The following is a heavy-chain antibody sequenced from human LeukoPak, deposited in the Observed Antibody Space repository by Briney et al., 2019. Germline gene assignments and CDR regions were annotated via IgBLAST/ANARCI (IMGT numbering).Heavy chain of an antibody. CDR1: GGPISSTNW. CDR3: AASFDGMDV. CDR2: IYHTGST. J-gene: IGHJ6*02. Sequence: ASETLSLTCAVSGGPISSTNWWSWVRQPPGKGLEWIGEIYHTGSTNYKPSLKSRVTISVDKSKNQFSLKLSSVTAADTAVYYCAASFDGMDVWGQGTTVTVSS. D-gene: IGHD3-3*02. V-gene: IGHV4-4*02.